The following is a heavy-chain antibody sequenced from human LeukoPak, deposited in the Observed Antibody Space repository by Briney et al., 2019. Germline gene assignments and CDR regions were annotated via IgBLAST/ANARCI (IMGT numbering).Heavy chain of an antibody. J-gene: IGHJ4*02. CDR1: GFSFSNYA. CDR3: EKSNTAAGTYGDY. D-gene: IGHD6-13*01. CDR2: ITDSGGST. Sequence: GGSLRLSCAASGFSFSNYAMTWVRQAPGKGLEWVSGITDSGGSTYYADSVKGRFTIPRDNSKNTLYLQMNSLRAEDTAAYYCEKSNTAAGTYGDYWGQGTPVTASS. V-gene: IGHV3-23*01.